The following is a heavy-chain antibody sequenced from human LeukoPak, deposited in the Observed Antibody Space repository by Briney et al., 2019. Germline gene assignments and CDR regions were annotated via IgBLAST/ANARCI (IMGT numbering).Heavy chain of an antibody. CDR1: GFTFSSYS. CDR3: ASSREWLLYRAPYGMDV. J-gene: IGHJ6*02. D-gene: IGHD3-3*01. V-gene: IGHV3-21*01. CDR2: ISSSSSYI. Sequence: GGSLRLSCAASGFTFSSYSMNWVRQAPGKGLEWVSSISSSSSYIYYADSVKGRFTISRDNAKNSLYLQMNSLRAEDTAVYYCASSREWLLYRAPYGMDVWGQGTTVTVSS.